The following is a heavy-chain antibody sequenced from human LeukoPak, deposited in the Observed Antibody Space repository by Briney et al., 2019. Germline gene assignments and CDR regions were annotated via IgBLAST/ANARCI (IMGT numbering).Heavy chain of an antibody. V-gene: IGHV4-34*01. J-gene: IGHJ4*02. Sequence: KPSETLSLTCAVYGGSFSGYYWSWIRQPPGKGLEWIGEINHSGSTNYNPSLKSRVTISVDTSKNQFSLKLSSVTAADTAVYYCARGYSSGWYGRYWGQGTLVTVSS. CDR1: GGSFSGYY. D-gene: IGHD6-19*01. CDR3: ARGYSSGWYGRY. CDR2: INHSGST.